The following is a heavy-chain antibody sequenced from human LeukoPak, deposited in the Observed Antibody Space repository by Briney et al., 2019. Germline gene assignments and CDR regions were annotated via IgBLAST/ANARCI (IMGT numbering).Heavy chain of an antibody. D-gene: IGHD6-19*01. CDR2: INHSGST. CDR1: GGSFSGYY. CDR3: ARITGYSSGWYGRANWFDP. J-gene: IGHJ5*02. V-gene: IGHV4-34*01. Sequence: SETLSLTCAAYGGSFSGYYWSWIRQPPGKGLEWIGEINHSGSTNYNPSLKSRVTISVDTSKNQFSLKLSSVTAADTAVYYCARITGYSSGWYGRANWFDPWGQGTLVTVSS.